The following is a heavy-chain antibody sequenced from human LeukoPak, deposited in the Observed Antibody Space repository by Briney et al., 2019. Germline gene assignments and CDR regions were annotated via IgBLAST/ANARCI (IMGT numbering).Heavy chain of an antibody. Sequence: LPGGSLRLSCAASGFTFNNYALSWVRQAPGMGLEWVSSISGSGGNTYYADSVKGRFTISRDNSKNALYLQMNSLRAEDTALYYCAKGLYYDLSTGYFHWGQGTLVTVSS. D-gene: IGHD3-9*01. V-gene: IGHV3-23*01. CDR2: ISGSGGNT. CDR3: AKGLYYDLSTGYFH. J-gene: IGHJ4*02. CDR1: GFTFNNYA.